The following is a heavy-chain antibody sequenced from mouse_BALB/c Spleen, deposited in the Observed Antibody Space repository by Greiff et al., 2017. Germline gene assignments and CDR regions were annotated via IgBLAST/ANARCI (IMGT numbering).Heavy chain of an antibody. CDR1: GFTFSSYT. J-gene: IGHJ2*01. CDR2: ISNGGGST. CDR3: ARDSGYFDY. V-gene: IGHV5-12-2*01. D-gene: IGHD6-1*01. Sequence: DVKLVESGGGLVQPGGSLKLSCAASGFTFSSYTMSWVRQTPEKRLEWVAYISNGGGSTYYPDTVKGRFTISRDNAKNTLYLQMSSLKSEDTAMYYCARDSGYFDYWGQGTTLTVSS.